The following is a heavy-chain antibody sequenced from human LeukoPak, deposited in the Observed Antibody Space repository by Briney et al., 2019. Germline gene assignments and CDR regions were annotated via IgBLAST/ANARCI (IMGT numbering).Heavy chain of an antibody. CDR2: ISGSGGST. CDR1: GFTFSSYA. J-gene: IGHJ4*02. V-gene: IGHV3-23*01. CDR3: AKDVGKWESLHFFDY. Sequence: GGSLRLSCAASGFTFSSYAMNWVRQAPGKGLEWVSGISGSGGSTYYADSVKGRFTISRDNSKSTLYLQMNSLRVEDTAVYYCAKDVGKWESLHFFDYWGQGTLVTVSS. D-gene: IGHD1-26*01.